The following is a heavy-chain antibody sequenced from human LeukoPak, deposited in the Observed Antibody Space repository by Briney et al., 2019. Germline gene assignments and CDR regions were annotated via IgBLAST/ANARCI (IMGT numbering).Heavy chain of an antibody. CDR2: IYPGDSDT. V-gene: IGHV5-51*01. Sequence: GESLKISCKGSGFIFTHFWIGWVRQMPGKGLEWMGIIYPGDSDTRYSPSFQGQVTISADKSISTAYLRWSSLKASDTAMYYCASAGTAYCSSTSCFRPTRAFDIWGQGTMVTVSS. J-gene: IGHJ3*02. CDR1: GFIFTHFW. CDR3: ASAGTAYCSSTSCFRPTRAFDI. D-gene: IGHD2-2*01.